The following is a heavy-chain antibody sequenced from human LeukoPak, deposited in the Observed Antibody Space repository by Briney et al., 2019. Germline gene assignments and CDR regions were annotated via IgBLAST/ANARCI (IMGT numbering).Heavy chain of an antibody. Sequence: SETLSLTCAVSVGSTSSGNWWSWVRQSPGKGLEWIGEVYHNGTPNYNPSLKSRVTISADTFKNHFSLKLTSVTAADTAVYYCATAPILRGEAGEQYKYGMDVWGQGTTVIVSS. CDR1: VGSTSSGNW. CDR2: VYHNGTP. J-gene: IGHJ6*02. V-gene: IGHV4-4*02. D-gene: IGHD1-1*01. CDR3: ATAPILRGEAGEQYKYGMDV.